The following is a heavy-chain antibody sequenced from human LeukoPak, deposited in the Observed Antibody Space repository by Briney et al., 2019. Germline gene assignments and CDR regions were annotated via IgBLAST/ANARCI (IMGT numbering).Heavy chain of an antibody. V-gene: IGHV4-34*01. D-gene: IGHD6-13*01. Sequence: SETLSLTCAVSGRSFRGHYWNWIRQPPGKGLEWIGEINHGGSTNYNPSLKSRVTISVDTSQNQFSLRLSSVTAADTAVYYCARGRYVTTRGGAAAGFLDYWGQGTLVTVST. CDR2: INHGGST. J-gene: IGHJ4*02. CDR1: GRSFRGHY. CDR3: ARGRYVTTRGGAAAGFLDY.